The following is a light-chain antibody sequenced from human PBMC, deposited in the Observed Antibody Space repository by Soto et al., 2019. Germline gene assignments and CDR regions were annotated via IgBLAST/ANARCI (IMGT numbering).Light chain of an antibody. Sequence: EIVMTQSPATLSVSSGGKTHPLRRASQSVSSDLAWYHQKPGQAPRLLIYGASTRATGIPARFSGSGSGTEFSLTINRLQSEDFAVYYCQQYSTWPRTFGQGTKVDI. CDR2: GAS. CDR3: QQYSTWPRT. V-gene: IGKV3-15*01. J-gene: IGKJ1*01. CDR1: QSVSSD.